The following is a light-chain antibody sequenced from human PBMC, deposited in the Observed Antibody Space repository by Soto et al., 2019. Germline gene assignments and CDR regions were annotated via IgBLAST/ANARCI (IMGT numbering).Light chain of an antibody. CDR1: QSVSSY. Sequence: IVLTQSPATLSLSPGERATLSCRASQSVSSYLAWYQQKPGQAPRLLIYDASNRATGIPARFSGSGSGTDFTLTISGLEPEDSAVYYCQQFDDSVTFGQGTRLEIK. CDR3: QQFDDSVT. J-gene: IGKJ5*01. V-gene: IGKV3-11*01. CDR2: DAS.